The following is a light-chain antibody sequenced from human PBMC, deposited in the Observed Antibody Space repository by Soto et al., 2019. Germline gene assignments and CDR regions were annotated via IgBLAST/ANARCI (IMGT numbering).Light chain of an antibody. J-gene: IGLJ1*01. CDR3: GSYTSGRTYV. CDR1: SSDVGGYNR. CDR2: GVG. Sequence: QSVLTQPASVSGSPGQSITISCTGTSSDVGGYNRVSWFQQHPGKAPKLIIYGVGSRPSGVSNRFSGSRSGNTASSLTISGLQAEDEADYYCGSYTSGRTYVFGTGTKVTVL. V-gene: IGLV2-14*01.